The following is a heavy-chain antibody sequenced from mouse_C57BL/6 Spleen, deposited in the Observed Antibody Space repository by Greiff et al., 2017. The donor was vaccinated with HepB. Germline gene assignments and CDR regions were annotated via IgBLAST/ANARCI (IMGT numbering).Heavy chain of an antibody. V-gene: IGHV1-53*01. J-gene: IGHJ4*01. D-gene: IGHD2-2*01. Sequence: QVQLQQPGTELVKPGASVKLSCKASGYTFTSYWMHWVKQRPGQGLEWIGNINPSNGGTNYNEKFKSKATLTVDKSSSTAYMQLSSLTSEDSAVYYCARCEIYYGYDVGSYAMDYWGQGTSVTVSS. CDR3: ARCEIYYGYDVGSYAMDY. CDR1: GYTFTSYW. CDR2: INPSNGGT.